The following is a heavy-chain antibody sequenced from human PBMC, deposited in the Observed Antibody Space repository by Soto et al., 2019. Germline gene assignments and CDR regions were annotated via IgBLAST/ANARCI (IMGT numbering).Heavy chain of an antibody. V-gene: IGHV4-30-4*01. CDR1: GGSISSGDYY. J-gene: IGHJ5*02. CDR2: IYYSGST. Sequence: SETLSLTCTVSGGSISSGDYYWSWIRQPPGKGLEWIGYIYYSGSTYYNPSLKSRVTISVDTSKNQFSLKLSSVTAADTAVYYCASYSGYYYYWFDPWGQGTLVTVSS. D-gene: IGHD3-22*01. CDR3: ASYSGYYYYWFDP.